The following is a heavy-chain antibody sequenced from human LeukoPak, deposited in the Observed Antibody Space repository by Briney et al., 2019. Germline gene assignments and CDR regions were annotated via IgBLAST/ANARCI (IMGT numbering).Heavy chain of an antibody. CDR3: ARGRGCSSTSCYPSYYYYGMDV. J-gene: IGHJ6*02. V-gene: IGHV4-34*01. D-gene: IGHD2-2*01. Sequence: SETLSLTCAVYGGSFSDYYWTWVRQPPGKGLEWIGEINHRGVTTYYPSLKSRVTISIDTYRNQFSLTMHSLTAADTAVYYCARGRGCSSTSCYPSYYYYGMDVWGQGTTVTVSS. CDR2: INHRGVT. CDR1: GGSFSDYY.